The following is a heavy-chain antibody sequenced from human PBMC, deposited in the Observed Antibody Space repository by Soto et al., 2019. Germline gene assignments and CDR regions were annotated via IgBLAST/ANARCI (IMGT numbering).Heavy chain of an antibody. V-gene: IGHV5-10-1*03. J-gene: IGHJ6*02. CDR3: AIIRANSSIAARYYYYYGMDV. CDR1: GYSFTSYW. D-gene: IGHD6-6*01. Sequence: EVQLVQSGAEVKKPGESLRISCKGSGYSFTSYWISWVRQMPGKGLEWMGRIDPSDSYTNYSPSFQGHVTISADKSISTAYLQWSSLKASDTAMYYCAIIRANSSIAARYYYYYGMDVWGQGTTVTVSS. CDR2: IDPSDSYT.